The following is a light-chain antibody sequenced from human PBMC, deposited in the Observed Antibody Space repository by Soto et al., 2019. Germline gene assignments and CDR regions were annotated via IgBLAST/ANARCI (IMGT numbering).Light chain of an antibody. CDR2: GAS. V-gene: IGKV3-20*01. Sequence: EIVLTQSPGTLSLSPGERATLSCRGSQSISSSYLAWYQQKPGQARRLLICGASSRATGIPDRFSGSGSGTDFTLTISRLEPEVFAVYYCLQYGSSPVACGQGTKVEIK. J-gene: IGKJ1*01. CDR1: QSISSSY. CDR3: LQYGSSPVA.